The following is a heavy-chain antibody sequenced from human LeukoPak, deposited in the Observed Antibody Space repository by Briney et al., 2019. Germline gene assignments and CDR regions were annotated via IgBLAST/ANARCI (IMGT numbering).Heavy chain of an antibody. J-gene: IGHJ6*02. CDR1: GGSFSGYY. CDR3: ASSGRDYYGMDV. V-gene: IGHV4-34*01. Sequence: SETLSLTCAVYGGSFSGYYWSWIRRPPGKGLEWIGEINHSGSTNYNPSLKSRVTISVDTSKNQFSLKLSSVTAADTAVYYCASSGRDYYGMDVWGQGTTVTVSS. CDR2: INHSGST. D-gene: IGHD6-19*01.